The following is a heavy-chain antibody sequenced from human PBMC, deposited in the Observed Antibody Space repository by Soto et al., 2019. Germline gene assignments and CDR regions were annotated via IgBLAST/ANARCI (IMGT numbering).Heavy chain of an antibody. V-gene: IGHV4-39*07. CDR3: AGEPKGGPAAGAIEI. CDR2: IYYSGST. Sequence: SETLSLTCTVSGGSISSSSYYWGWIRQPPGKGLEWIGSIYYSGSTYYNPSLKSRIAISVDTSENQFSLNLTSVTAADTAVYFCAGEPKGGPAAGAIEIWGQGTMVTVSS. CDR1: GGSISSSSYY. D-gene: IGHD6-25*01. J-gene: IGHJ3*02.